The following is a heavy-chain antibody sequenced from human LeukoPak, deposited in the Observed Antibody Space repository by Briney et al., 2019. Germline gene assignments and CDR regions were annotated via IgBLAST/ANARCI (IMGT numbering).Heavy chain of an antibody. D-gene: IGHD3-16*01. V-gene: IGHV3-23*01. J-gene: IGHJ6*03. CDR2: ISGSGGCT. CDR1: GFTLSSYA. Sequence: PGGSLRLSCAASGFTLSSYAMSWVRQAPGKGLEWVSAISGSGGCTYYADSVKGRFTISRDNSKNTLYLQMNSLRAEDTAVYYCAKVGGSPRYYYYYYMDVWGKGTTVTVSS. CDR3: AKVGGSPRYYYYYYMDV.